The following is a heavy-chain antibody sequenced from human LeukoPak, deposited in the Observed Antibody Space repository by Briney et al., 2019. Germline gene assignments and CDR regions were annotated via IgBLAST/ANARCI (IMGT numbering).Heavy chain of an antibody. CDR3: AKDYYYDSSGYSPH. D-gene: IGHD3-22*01. CDR2: ISGSGGST. V-gene: IGHV3-23*01. J-gene: IGHJ4*02. Sequence: GGSLRLSCAASGFTFSSYAMSWVRQAPGKGLEWVSSISGSGGSTYYADSVKGRFTISRDNSKNTLYLQMNSLRAEDTAVYYCAKDYYYDSSGYSPHWGQGTLVTVSS. CDR1: GFTFSSYA.